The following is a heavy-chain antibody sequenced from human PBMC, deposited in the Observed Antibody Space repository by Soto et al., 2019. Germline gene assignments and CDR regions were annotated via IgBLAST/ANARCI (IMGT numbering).Heavy chain of an antibody. V-gene: IGHV4-39*01. CDR3: ARPDTNGPYNWFDP. Sequence: PETLSLTCTVSGGSISSSSYYWGWIRQPPGKGLEWIGSIYYSGSTYYNPSLKSRVTISVDTSKNQFSLKLSSVTAADTAVYYCARPDTNGPYNWFDPWGQGTLVTVSS. D-gene: IGHD2-8*01. CDR1: GGSISSSSYY. J-gene: IGHJ5*02. CDR2: IYYSGST.